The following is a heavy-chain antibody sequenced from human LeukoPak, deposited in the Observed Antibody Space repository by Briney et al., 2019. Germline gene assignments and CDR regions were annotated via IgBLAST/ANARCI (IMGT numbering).Heavy chain of an antibody. V-gene: IGHV1-69*04. D-gene: IGHD3-22*01. CDR2: IIPILGIA. Sequence: ASVKLSCKASGYTFTSYYMHWVRQAPGQGLEWMGRIIPILGIANYAQKFQGRVTITADKSTSTAYMELSSLRSEDTAVYYCARDVALYDSSGPLDYWGQGTLVTVSS. CDR3: ARDVALYDSSGPLDY. J-gene: IGHJ4*02. CDR1: GYTFTSYY.